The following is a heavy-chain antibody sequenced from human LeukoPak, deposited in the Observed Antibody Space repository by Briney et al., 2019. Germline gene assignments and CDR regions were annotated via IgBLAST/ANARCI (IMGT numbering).Heavy chain of an antibody. Sequence: HPGGSLRLSCAASGFTFSSYGIHWVRQAPGKGLEWVAAISYDGSSKYYADSVKGRFTISRDNSKNTLYLQMNSLRAEDTAVYYCAKEGYYYDSSGYNYYYGMDVWGQGTTVTVSS. CDR3: AKEGYYYDSSGYNYYYGMDV. J-gene: IGHJ6*02. D-gene: IGHD3-22*01. V-gene: IGHV3-30*18. CDR1: GFTFSSYG. CDR2: ISYDGSSK.